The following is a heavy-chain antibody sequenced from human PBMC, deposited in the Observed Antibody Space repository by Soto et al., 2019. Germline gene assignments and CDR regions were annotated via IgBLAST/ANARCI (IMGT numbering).Heavy chain of an antibody. CDR2: INTAGSTK. J-gene: IGHJ6*02. V-gene: IGHV3-48*03. CDR1: GFTFSNFE. D-gene: IGHD3-9*01. CDR3: ARAECSSPDCLTDYYSYGLDV. Sequence: GGSLRLSCAASGFTFSNFEMHWVRQAPGKGLEWVSYINTAGSTKYYAESVKGRFTISRDNARNSLFLQMNSLRAEDTAVYYCARAECSSPDCLTDYYSYGLDVCGQRSTVTVSS.